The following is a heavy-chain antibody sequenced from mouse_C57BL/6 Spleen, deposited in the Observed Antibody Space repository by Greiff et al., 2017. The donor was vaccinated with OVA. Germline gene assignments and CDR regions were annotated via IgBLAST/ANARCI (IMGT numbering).Heavy chain of an antibody. CDR2: IYPGSGST. V-gene: IGHV1-55*01. Sequence: VKLQESGAELVKPGASVKMSCKASGYTFTSYWITWVKQRPGQGLEWIGDIYPGSGSTNYNEKFKSKATLTVDTSSSTAYMQLSSLTSEDSAVYYCARGSQYAMDYWGQGTSVTVSS. D-gene: IGHD1-1*02. CDR3: ARGSQYAMDY. J-gene: IGHJ4*01. CDR1: GYTFTSYW.